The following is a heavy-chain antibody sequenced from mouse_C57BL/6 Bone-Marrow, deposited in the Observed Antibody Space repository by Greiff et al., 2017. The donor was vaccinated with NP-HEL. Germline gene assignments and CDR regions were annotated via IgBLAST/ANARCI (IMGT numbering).Heavy chain of an antibody. CDR2: INPSSGYT. J-gene: IGHJ2*01. CDR3: ANTGYFDY. Sequence: QVQLKESGAELARPGASVKMSCKASGYTFTSYTMHWVKQRPGQGLEWIGYINPSSGYTKYNQKFKDKATLTADKSSSTAYMQLSSLTSEDSAVYYCANTGYFDYWGQGTTLTVSS. V-gene: IGHV1-4*01. CDR1: GYTFTSYT. D-gene: IGHD4-1*01.